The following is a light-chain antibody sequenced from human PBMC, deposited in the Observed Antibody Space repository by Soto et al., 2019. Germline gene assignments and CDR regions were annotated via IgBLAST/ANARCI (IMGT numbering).Light chain of an antibody. J-gene: IGKJ1*01. V-gene: IGKV3-11*01. CDR1: QNISSY. CDR3: PHRSKLPRT. Sequence: IVLTLSPATLSWSPGERAPLSCRASQNISSYLLWYQQKPGQAPRLLMYDVSNRAAGIPARFSGSGSGTDFTLTISSQEPEDLALYYCPHRSKLPRTFGQVTKVDIK. CDR2: DVS.